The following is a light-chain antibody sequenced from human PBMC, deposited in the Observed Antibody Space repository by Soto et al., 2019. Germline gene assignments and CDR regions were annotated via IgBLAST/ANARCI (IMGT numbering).Light chain of an antibody. CDR2: EGS. CDR1: SSDVGTYNL. V-gene: IGLV2-23*01. Sequence: QSALTQPASVSGSPGQSITISCTGTSSDVGTYNLVSWYQHHPGKAPKLMIYEGSKRPSGVSNRFSGSKSGNTASLTISGLQAEDEADYYCCSFARSLTLVFGGGTKVTVL. J-gene: IGLJ2*01. CDR3: CSFARSLTLV.